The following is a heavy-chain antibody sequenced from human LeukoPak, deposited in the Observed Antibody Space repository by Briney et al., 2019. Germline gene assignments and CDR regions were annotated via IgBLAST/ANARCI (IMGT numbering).Heavy chain of an antibody. CDR1: GFTFSSYA. D-gene: IGHD2-15*01. J-gene: IGHJ3*02. CDR3: ARGEGYCSGGSCYSDAFDI. Sequence: GGSLRLSCAASGFTFSSYAMHWVRQAPGKGLEWVAVISYDGSNKYYADSVKGRFTISRDNSKNTLYLQMNSLRAEDTAVYYCARGEGYCSGGSCYSDAFDIWGQGTMVTVSS. V-gene: IGHV3-30-3*01. CDR2: ISYDGSNK.